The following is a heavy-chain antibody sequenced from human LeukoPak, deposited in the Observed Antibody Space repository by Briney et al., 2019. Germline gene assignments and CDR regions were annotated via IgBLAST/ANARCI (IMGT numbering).Heavy chain of an antibody. CDR1: GGSISSSSYY. CDR3: ARQKAVWVGDPGRYFDY. D-gene: IGHD3-10*01. CDR2: IYYSGST. V-gene: IGHV4-39*01. Sequence: SETLSLTCTVSGGSISSSSYYWGWIRQPPGKGLEWIGSIYYSGSTYYNPSLKSRVTISVDTSNVQFSLKLNSLSAADTAVYYCARQKAVWVGDPGRYFDYWGQGTLVTVSS. J-gene: IGHJ4*02.